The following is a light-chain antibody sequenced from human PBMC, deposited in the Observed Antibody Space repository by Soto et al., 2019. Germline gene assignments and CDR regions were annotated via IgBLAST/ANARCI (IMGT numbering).Light chain of an antibody. CDR3: SSYTSSSTLVV. CDR2: EVS. V-gene: IGLV2-14*02. Sequence: QSALTQPASVSGSPGQSITISCTGTSSDVGSYNLVSWYQQHPGKAPKLMIYEVSNRPSGVSNRFSGSKSGNTASLTISGLHAEDEADYYCSSYTSSSTLVVFGGGTQLTVL. CDR1: SSDVGSYNL. J-gene: IGLJ2*01.